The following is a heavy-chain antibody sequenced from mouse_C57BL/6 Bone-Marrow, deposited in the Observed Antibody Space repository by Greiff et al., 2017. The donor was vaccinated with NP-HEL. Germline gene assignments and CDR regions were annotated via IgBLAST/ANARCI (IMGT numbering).Heavy chain of an antibody. D-gene: IGHD2-12*01. CDR1: GFTFSDYG. V-gene: IGHV5-17*01. Sequence: DVQLVESRGGLVKPGGSLKLSCAASGFTFSDYGMHWVRQAPEKGLEWVAYISSGSSTIYYADTVKGRFTISRDNAKNTLFLQMTSLRSEDTAMYYCARRYRGLYYYAMDYWGQGTSVTVSS. J-gene: IGHJ4*01. CDR2: ISSGSSTI. CDR3: ARRYRGLYYYAMDY.